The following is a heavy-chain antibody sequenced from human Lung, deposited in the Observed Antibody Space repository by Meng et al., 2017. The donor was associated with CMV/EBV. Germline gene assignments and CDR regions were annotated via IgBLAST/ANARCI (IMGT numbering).Heavy chain of an antibody. Sequence: SCAASGFTFDDYAMHWVRQAPGKGLEWVSGISWNSGSIGYADSVKGRFTISRDNAKNSLYLQMNSLRAEDTALYYCAKDTGGYSDGYNAFDIWGQGTMVTVSS. CDR3: AKDTGGYSDGYNAFDI. J-gene: IGHJ3*02. V-gene: IGHV3-9*01. D-gene: IGHD5-18*01. CDR2: ISWNSGSI. CDR1: GFTFDDYA.